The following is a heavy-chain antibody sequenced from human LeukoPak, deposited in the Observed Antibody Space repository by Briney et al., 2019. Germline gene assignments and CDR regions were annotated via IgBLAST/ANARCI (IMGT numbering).Heavy chain of an antibody. Sequence: GGSLRLSCAASGFTFSSYGMHWVRQAPGKGLEWVAVIWYDGSNKYYADSVKGRFTISRDNSKNTLYLQMNSLRAEDTAVYYCARGSGRAQTPNDYWGQGTLVTVSS. J-gene: IGHJ4*02. D-gene: IGHD3-10*01. CDR2: IWYDGSNK. CDR3: ARGSGRAQTPNDY. CDR1: GFTFSSYG. V-gene: IGHV3-33*01.